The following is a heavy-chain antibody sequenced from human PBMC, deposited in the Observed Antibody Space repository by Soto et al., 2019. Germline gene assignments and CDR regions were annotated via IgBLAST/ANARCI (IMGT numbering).Heavy chain of an antibody. CDR2: INHSGST. CDR3: ASALTGPTD. D-gene: IGHD3-9*01. Sequence: SETLSLTCAVYGGSFSGYYWSWIRQPPGKGLEWIGEINHSGSTNYNPSLKSRVTISVDTSKNQFSLKLSSVTAADTAVYYCASALTGPTDWGQGTLVTVSS. V-gene: IGHV4-34*01. CDR1: GGSFSGYY. J-gene: IGHJ4*02.